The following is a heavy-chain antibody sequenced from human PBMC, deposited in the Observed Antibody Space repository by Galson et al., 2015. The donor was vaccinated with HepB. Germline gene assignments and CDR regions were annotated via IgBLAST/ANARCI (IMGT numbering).Heavy chain of an antibody. V-gene: IGHV1-2*02. CDR1: GYTFTGYY. J-gene: IGHJ4*02. CDR2: INPNSGGT. CDR3: ARLRDILTGYYYFDY. Sequence: SVKVSCKASGYTFTGYYMHWVRQAPGQGLEWMGWINPNSGGTNYAQKFQGRVTMTRDTSISTAYMELSRLRSDDTAVYYCARLRDILTGYYYFDYWGQGTLVTVSS. D-gene: IGHD3-9*01.